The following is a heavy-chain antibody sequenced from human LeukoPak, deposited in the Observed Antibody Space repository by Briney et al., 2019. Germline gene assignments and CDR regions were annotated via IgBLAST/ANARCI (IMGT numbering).Heavy chain of an antibody. Sequence: PGGSLRLSCAASGFTFSSYGMHWVRQAPGKGLEWVAVISHDGSNKYYADSVKGRFTISRDNSKNTLYLQMNSLRAEDTAVYYCAKWELVGRSGTTAVDYWGQGTLVTVSS. CDR2: ISHDGSNK. D-gene: IGHD1-1*01. J-gene: IGHJ4*02. CDR1: GFTFSSYG. V-gene: IGHV3-30*18. CDR3: AKWELVGRSGTTAVDY.